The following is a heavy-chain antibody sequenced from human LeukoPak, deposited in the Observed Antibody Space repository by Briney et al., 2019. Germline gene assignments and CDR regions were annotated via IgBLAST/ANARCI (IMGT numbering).Heavy chain of an antibody. CDR2: ISGSDGST. Sequence: QPGGSLRLSCAASGFTFSSYAMSWVRQAPGEGLEWVSAISGSDGSTYYADSVKGRFTISRDNSKNTLYLQMNSLRAEDTAVYYCAKARVGATDFDYWGQGTLVTVSS. CDR3: AKARVGATDFDY. V-gene: IGHV3-23*01. J-gene: IGHJ4*02. D-gene: IGHD1-26*01. CDR1: GFTFSSYA.